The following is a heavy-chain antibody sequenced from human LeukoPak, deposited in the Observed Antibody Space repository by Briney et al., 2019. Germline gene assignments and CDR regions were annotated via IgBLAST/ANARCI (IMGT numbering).Heavy chain of an antibody. V-gene: IGHV3-9*01. CDR1: GFTFDDYA. D-gene: IGHD5/OR15-5a*01. J-gene: IGHJ6*02. Sequence: GGSLRLSCAASGFTFDDYAMHWVPQAPGKGLEWVSGISWNSGSIGYADSVKGRFTISRDNSKNTLYLQMNSLRAEGTAVYYCAKRPSVGDYYYYGMDVWGQGTTVTVSS. CDR3: AKRPSVGDYYYYGMDV. CDR2: ISWNSGSI.